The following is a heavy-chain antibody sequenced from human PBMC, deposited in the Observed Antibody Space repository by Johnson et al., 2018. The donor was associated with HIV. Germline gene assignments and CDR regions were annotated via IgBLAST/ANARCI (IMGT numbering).Heavy chain of an antibody. V-gene: IGHV3-53*01. CDR3: ARLTTSSRQDSTMTVVGVAAFDL. D-gene: IGHD3-22*01. CDR2: IYTDSRT. Sequence: VQLVESGGGLIQPGGSLRLSCAASGFTVSTKSMSWVRQAPGKGLEWVSLIYTDSRTYYSDSVKGRFTISRENSKNMIHLQMKSLRADDTAVYFCARLTTSSRQDSTMTVVGVAAFDLWGQGTMVTVSS. J-gene: IGHJ3*01. CDR1: GFTVSTKS.